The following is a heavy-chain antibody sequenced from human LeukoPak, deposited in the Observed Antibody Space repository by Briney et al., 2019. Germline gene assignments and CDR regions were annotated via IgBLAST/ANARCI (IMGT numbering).Heavy chain of an antibody. D-gene: IGHD2-21*01. J-gene: IGHJ3*02. V-gene: IGHV3-74*01. CDR2: INPDDGST. CDR3: LTIVETDLDAFDI. Sequence: GGSLRLSCAASGFTFSGYWLHWVRQAPGKGLVWVSRINPDDGSTSYADSVKGRFTISRDNAKSTLYLQMNSLRAEDTAVYYCLTIVETDLDAFDIWGQGTKVTVSS. CDR1: GFTFSGYW.